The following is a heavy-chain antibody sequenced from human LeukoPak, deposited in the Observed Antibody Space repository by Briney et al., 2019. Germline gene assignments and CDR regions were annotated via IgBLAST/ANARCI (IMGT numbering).Heavy chain of an antibody. CDR2: INHSGST. CDR3: ARSNIAARVFRR. CDR1: GGSFSGYY. J-gene: IGHJ1*01. Sequence: PSETLSLTCAVYGGSFSGYYWSGIRQPPGKGLEWIGEINHSGSTNYNPSLKSRVTISVDTSKNQFSLKLSSVTAADTAVYYCARSNIAARVFRRWGQGTLVTVSS. V-gene: IGHV4-34*01. D-gene: IGHD6-6*01.